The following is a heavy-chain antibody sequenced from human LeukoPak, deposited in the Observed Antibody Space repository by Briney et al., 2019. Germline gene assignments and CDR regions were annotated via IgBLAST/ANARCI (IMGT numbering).Heavy chain of an antibody. CDR1: RFTFSSYG. V-gene: IGHV3-30*02. CDR3: AKDGDGYYGSGSYSEY. J-gene: IGHJ4*02. D-gene: IGHD3-10*01. CDR2: IPYDGSNK. Sequence: GSLSLSCAASRFTFSSYGMHWVRPAPGKGLEWVAFIPYDGSNKYYTDSVKGRFTISRDNSNNTLYLQMNSLRAEDTAVYYCAKDGDGYYGSGSYSEYWGQGTLVTVSS.